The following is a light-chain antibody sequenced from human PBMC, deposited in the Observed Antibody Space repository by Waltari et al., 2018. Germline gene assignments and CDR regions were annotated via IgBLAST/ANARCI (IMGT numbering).Light chain of an antibody. V-gene: IGKV3-15*01. Sequence: EIVMAQSPATLSVSPGARATLSCRASQSVSINLAWYQQKPGQAPGLLIYGASTRATGIPARFSGSGSGTEFTLTISSLQSEDFAVFYCQQYNNWPRTFGQGTKVEIK. J-gene: IGKJ1*01. CDR2: GAS. CDR1: QSVSIN. CDR3: QQYNNWPRT.